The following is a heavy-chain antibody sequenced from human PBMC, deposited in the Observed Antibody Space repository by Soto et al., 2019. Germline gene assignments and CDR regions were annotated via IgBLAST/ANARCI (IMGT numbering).Heavy chain of an antibody. D-gene: IGHD6-19*01. Sequence: SETLSLTSPVSGGSISSSSYYWGWIRQPPGKGLEWIGSIYYHGNTYSNPSLKSRVTISVDTSNNQLSLKLRSVTAADTAVYYCARHDGFSSGWIFDYWGHGTLVTVSS. J-gene: IGHJ4*01. CDR1: GGSISSSSYY. CDR3: ARHDGFSSGWIFDY. CDR2: IYYHGNT. V-gene: IGHV4-39*01.